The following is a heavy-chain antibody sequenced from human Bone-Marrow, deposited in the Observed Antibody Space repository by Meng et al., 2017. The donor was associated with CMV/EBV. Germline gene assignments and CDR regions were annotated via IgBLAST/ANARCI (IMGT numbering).Heavy chain of an antibody. Sequence: AESLRLSCAVSGFTFSNYAMSWGRQAQGKGLEWVSSISSSSSYINYADSVKERFTKSRDNAKNSLYLQMNSLRAEDTGVYYCARETITMIVVVHGAFDNWGQGTMVTVSS. V-gene: IGHV3-21*01. CDR1: GFTFSNYA. D-gene: IGHD3-22*01. CDR3: ARETITMIVVVHGAFDN. J-gene: IGHJ3*02. CDR2: ISSSSSYI.